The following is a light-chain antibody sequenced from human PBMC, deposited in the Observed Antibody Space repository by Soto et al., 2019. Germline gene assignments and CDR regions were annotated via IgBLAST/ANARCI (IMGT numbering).Light chain of an antibody. J-gene: IGKJ4*01. CDR3: MQALQTPL. V-gene: IGKV2-28*01. Sequence: DVVMTQSPLSLPVTLGQPASISCRSSQSLLHSNGYNYLDWYLQKPGQSPQLLIYLGSNRASGVPDRFSGSGSGTDFTLKISRVEAEDVGVYYCMQALQTPLFGGGTKVDIK. CDR1: QSLLHSNGYNY. CDR2: LGS.